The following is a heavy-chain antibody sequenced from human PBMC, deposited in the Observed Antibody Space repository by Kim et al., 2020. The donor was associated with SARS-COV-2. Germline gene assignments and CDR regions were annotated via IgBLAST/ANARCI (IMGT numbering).Heavy chain of an antibody. V-gene: IGHV4-34*01. CDR2: SNHLGGT. J-gene: IGHJ5*02. CDR3: ARLGGNTPMGDNWFDP. D-gene: IGHD1-26*01. Sequence: SETLSLTCAVHGGSLSGSYCSWIRQPPGKGLEWIGESNHLGGTNYNPSLKSRVTISVDTSKNQFSLRLSFVTAADTAVYYCARLGGNTPMGDNWFDPWGQGTPGPGSS. CDR1: GGSLSGSY.